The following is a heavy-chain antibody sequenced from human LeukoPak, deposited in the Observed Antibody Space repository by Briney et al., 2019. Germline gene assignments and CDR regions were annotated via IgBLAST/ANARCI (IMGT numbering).Heavy chain of an antibody. V-gene: IGHV4-34*01. CDR2: INHSGST. J-gene: IGHJ4*02. CDR3: ARGDHCGSGTSAVFFVY. CDR1: GGSFSGYY. Sequence: SETLSLTCAVYGGSFSGYYWSWIRQPPGKGLEWIGEINHSGSTNYNPSLKSRVTISVDTSKNQFSLKLSSVTAADTAVYYCARGDHCGSGTSAVFFVYWGQGTLVTVSS. D-gene: IGHD3-10*01.